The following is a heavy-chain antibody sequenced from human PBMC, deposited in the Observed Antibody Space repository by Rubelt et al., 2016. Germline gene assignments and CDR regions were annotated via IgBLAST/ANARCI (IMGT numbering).Heavy chain of an antibody. CDR3: ARTASRVAGTYYFDY. Sequence: VQLVESGGGLVQPGRSLRLSCAASGFTFSSYAMHWVRQAPGKGLEWVAVISYDGSNKYYAGSVKGRFTISRDKSKNTRYLQMNSLRAGDTAGYYCARTASRVAGTYYFDYWGQGTLVTVSS. CDR1: GFTFSSYA. D-gene: IGHD1/OR15-1a*01. V-gene: IGHV3-30*04. J-gene: IGHJ4*02. CDR2: ISYDGSNK.